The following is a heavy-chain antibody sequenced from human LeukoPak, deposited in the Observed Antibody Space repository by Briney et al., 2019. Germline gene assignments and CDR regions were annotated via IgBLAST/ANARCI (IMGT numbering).Heavy chain of an antibody. D-gene: IGHD6-13*01. CDR2: ISSSSSYI. Sequence: GGSLRLSCAASGFTFSSYSMNWVRQAPGKGLEWVSSISSSSSYIYYADSVKGRFTISRDNAKNSLYLQMNSLRAEDTAVYYCARDHSSWLLPPWGAFDIWGQGTMVTVSS. CDR3: ARDHSSWLLPPWGAFDI. V-gene: IGHV3-21*01. J-gene: IGHJ3*02. CDR1: GFTFSSYS.